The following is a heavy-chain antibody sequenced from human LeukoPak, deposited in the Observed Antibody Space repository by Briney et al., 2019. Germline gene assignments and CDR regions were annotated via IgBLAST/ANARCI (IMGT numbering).Heavy chain of an antibody. CDR1: GGSISRGGYY. CDR3: AKDLDYTTYGYYFDY. CDR2: IYDSEIT. V-gene: IGHV4-31*03. Sequence: PSETLSLTCTVSGGSISRGGYYWTWIRQHPGKGLEWIGYIYDSEITYYNPSLKSRITISADTSKNQFSLKLSSVTAADTAVYYCAKDLDYTTYGYYFDYWGQGTLVTVSS. J-gene: IGHJ4*02. D-gene: IGHD4-11*01.